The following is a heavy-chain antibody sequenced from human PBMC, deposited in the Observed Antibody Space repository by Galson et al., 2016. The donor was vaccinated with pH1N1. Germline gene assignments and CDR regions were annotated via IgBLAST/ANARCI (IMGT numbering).Heavy chain of an antibody. CDR1: GFSFSDYW. V-gene: IGHV3-7*01. CDR3: VRAIGGAASY. J-gene: IGHJ4*02. Sequence: SLRLSCAASGFSFSDYWISWVRQAPGKGLEWVANIKQDGSEIYYVDSVKGRCTISRDNAKNSASLQMNSLRVEDTGVYWCVRAIGGAASYWGQGTLVTVSS. D-gene: IGHD6-13*01. CDR2: IKQDGSEI.